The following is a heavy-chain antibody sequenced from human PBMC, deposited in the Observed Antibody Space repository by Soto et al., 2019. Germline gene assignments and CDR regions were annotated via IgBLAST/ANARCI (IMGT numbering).Heavy chain of an antibody. D-gene: IGHD4-17*01. Sequence: GGSLRLSCAASGFTFSSYAMHWVRQAPGKGLEWVAVISYDGSNKYYADSVKGRFTISRDNSKNTLYLQMNSLRAEDTAVYYCARVLRVAVDGDTGTRDLRSYYYYYGMDVWGQGTTVTVSS. CDR3: ARVLRVAVDGDTGTRDLRSYYYYYGMDV. J-gene: IGHJ6*02. CDR1: GFTFSSYA. V-gene: IGHV3-30-3*01. CDR2: ISYDGSNK.